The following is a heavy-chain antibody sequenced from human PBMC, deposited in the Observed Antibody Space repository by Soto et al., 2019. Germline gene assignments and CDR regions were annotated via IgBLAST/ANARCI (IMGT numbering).Heavy chain of an antibody. Sequence: QVQLVQSGAEVKKPGSSVKVSCKASGDTFSNHTISWVRQAPGQGLEWMGRIIPMLGVANYAQKFQGRVTITADKSTSTAHRRLSRSRTAETAVYYCARGAELGTVTKGYYSHGDVWGKTTTVTVSS. V-gene: IGHV1-69*04. CDR3: ARGAELGTVTKGYYSHGDV. CDR1: GDTFSNHT. D-gene: IGHD4-17*01. CDR2: IIPMLGVA. J-gene: IGHJ6*04.